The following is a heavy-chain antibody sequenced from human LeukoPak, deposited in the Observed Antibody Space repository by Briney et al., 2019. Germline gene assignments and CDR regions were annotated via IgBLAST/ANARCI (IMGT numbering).Heavy chain of an antibody. CDR3: ARDKIVGATFLDY. Sequence: GGSLRLSCAASGFTFSSYGMSWVRQAPGKGLEWVANIKQDESERYYVDSVKGRFTISRDNAKNSLYLQMNSLRAEDTAVYYCARDKIVGATFLDYWGQGTLVTVSS. CDR1: GFTFSSYG. J-gene: IGHJ4*02. CDR2: IKQDESER. D-gene: IGHD1-26*01. V-gene: IGHV3-7*01.